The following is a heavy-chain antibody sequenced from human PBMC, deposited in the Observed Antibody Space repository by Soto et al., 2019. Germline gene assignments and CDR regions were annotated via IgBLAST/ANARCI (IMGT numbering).Heavy chain of an antibody. J-gene: IGHJ4*02. V-gene: IGHV3-48*03. CDR2: ISSSGSTI. D-gene: IGHD5-12*01. Sequence: GGSLRLSCAASGFTFSSYEMNWVRQSPGKGLEWVSYISSSGSTIYYADSVKGRFTISRDNAKNSLYLQMNSLRAEDTAVYYCARVGDSGYEPLFDYWGQGTLVTVSS. CDR3: ARVGDSGYEPLFDY. CDR1: GFTFSSYE.